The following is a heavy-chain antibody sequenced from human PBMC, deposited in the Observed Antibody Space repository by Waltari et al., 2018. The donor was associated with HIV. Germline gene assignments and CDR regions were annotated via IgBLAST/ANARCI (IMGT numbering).Heavy chain of an antibody. D-gene: IGHD2-15*01. Sequence: QLQLQESGPGLVKPSETLSLTCTVSGGSISSSSYYWGWIRQPPGKGLEWIGSIYYSGSTDYNPSLKSRVPISVDTSKNQFSLKLSSVTAADTAVYYCARAVQGYCSGGSCENYFDYWGQGTLVTVSS. V-gene: IGHV4-39*01. CDR3: ARAVQGYCSGGSCENYFDY. J-gene: IGHJ4*02. CDR1: GGSISSSSYY. CDR2: IYYSGST.